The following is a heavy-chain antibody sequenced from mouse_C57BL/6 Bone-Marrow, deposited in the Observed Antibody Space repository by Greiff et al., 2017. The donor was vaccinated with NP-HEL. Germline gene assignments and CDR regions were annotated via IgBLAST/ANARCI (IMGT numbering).Heavy chain of an antibody. J-gene: IGHJ4*01. D-gene: IGHD2-4*01. Sequence: EVQVVESGGGLVQPGGSLSLSCAASGFTFTDYYMSWVRQPPGKALEWLGFIRNKANGYTTEYGASVKGRFTISRDNSQSILYLQMNALRAEDSATYYCARSIYYDYADDPFYAMDYWGQGTSVTVSS. CDR1: GFTFTDYY. CDR2: IRNKANGYTT. CDR3: ARSIYYDYADDPFYAMDY. V-gene: IGHV7-3*01.